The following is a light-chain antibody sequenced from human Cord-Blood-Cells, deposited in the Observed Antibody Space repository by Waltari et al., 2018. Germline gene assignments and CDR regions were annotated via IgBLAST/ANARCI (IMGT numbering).Light chain of an antibody. CDR1: SSDVGGYNY. Sequence: QSALTQPASVSGSPGQSITIYCTGTSSDVGGYNYFSWYQQHPGKAPKLMIYEVSNRPVGVSHRFSGAKSGNTASLTISGLQAEDEADYYCSSYTSSSTVVFGGGTKLTVL. J-gene: IGLJ2*01. V-gene: IGLV2-14*01. CDR3: SSYTSSSTVV. CDR2: EVS.